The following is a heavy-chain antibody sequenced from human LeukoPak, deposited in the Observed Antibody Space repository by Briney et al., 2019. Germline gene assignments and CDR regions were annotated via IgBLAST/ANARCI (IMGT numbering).Heavy chain of an antibody. D-gene: IGHD2-2*01. Sequence: GGSLRLSCAASGFTFSSYGMHWVRQAPGKGLEWVAVISYDGSNKYYADSVKGRFTISRDSSKNTLYLQMNSLRAEDTAVYYCAKGGVPVVSPAVNWGQGTLVTVSS. J-gene: IGHJ4*02. V-gene: IGHV3-30*18. CDR3: AKGGVPVVSPAVN. CDR1: GFTFSSYG. CDR2: ISYDGSNK.